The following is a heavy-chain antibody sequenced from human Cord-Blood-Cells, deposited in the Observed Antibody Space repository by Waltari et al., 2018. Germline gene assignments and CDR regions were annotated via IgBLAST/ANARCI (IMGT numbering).Heavy chain of an antibody. Sequence: EVQLLESGGGLVQPGGSLRLSCAASGFTFSSYAMRWVRQAPGKGLEWVSAISGSGGSTYYADSVKGRFTISRDNSKNTLYLQMNSLRAEDTAVYYCAKGTGVDFWSGPYFDYWGQGTLVTVSS. V-gene: IGHV3-23*01. D-gene: IGHD3-3*01. CDR2: ISGSGGST. J-gene: IGHJ4*02. CDR1: GFTFSSYA. CDR3: AKGTGVDFWSGPYFDY.